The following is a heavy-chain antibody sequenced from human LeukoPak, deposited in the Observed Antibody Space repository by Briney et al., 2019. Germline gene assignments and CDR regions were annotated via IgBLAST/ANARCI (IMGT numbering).Heavy chain of an antibody. CDR1: GGSISSSSCY. J-gene: IGHJ5*02. CDR2: IYYSGST. CDR3: ARHDSSGYYYTGSWFDP. Sequence: SETLSLTCTVSGGSISSSSCYWGWIRPPPGKGLEWIVSIYYSGSTYYNPSLQSRVTISVATSQNPFTLKLSSVTAADTAVYCCARHDSSGYYYTGSWFDPWGQGTLVTVSS. D-gene: IGHD3-22*01. V-gene: IGHV4-39*01.